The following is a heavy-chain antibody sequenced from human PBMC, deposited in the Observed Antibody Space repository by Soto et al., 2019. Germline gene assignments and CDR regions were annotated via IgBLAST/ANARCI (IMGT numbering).Heavy chain of an antibody. CDR2: ISSSGGST. Sequence: EVQLLESGGGLVQPGGSLRLSCAASGFTFSSYAMTWVRQAPGKGLEWVSGISSSGGSTYYADSVKGRFTISRDNSKNVLYLQTSSLRAEDTAVYYCAKAFYPNIAVAGTFWGQVTLVTVSS. CDR1: GFTFSSYA. J-gene: IGHJ4*02. V-gene: IGHV3-23*01. D-gene: IGHD6-19*01. CDR3: AKAFYPNIAVAGTF.